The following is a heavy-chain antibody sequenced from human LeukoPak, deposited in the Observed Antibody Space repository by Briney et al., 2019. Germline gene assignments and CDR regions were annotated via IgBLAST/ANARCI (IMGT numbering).Heavy chain of an antibody. CDR1: GYTFTSYA. V-gene: IGHV1-3*01. CDR3: ARPEQGYYDSSGYSLDAFDI. D-gene: IGHD3-22*01. Sequence: GASVKVSCKASGYTFTSYAMHWVRQAPGQRLEWMGWINAGNGNTKYSQNFQGRVTITRDTSASTAYMELSSLRSEDTAVYYCARPEQGYYDSSGYSLDAFDIWGQGTMVTVSS. J-gene: IGHJ3*02. CDR2: INAGNGNT.